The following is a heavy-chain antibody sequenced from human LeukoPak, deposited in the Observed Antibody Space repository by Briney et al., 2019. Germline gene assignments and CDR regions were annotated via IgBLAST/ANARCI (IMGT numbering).Heavy chain of an antibody. D-gene: IGHD2-8*01. CDR2: MNPNSGNT. Sequence: GASVKVSCKASGYTFTSYDINWVRQATGQGLEWMGWMNPNSGNTGYAQKFQGRVTMTRNTSISTAYMELSSLRSEDTALYYCARSGVGYCTNGVCFVDYWGQGTLVTVSS. V-gene: IGHV1-8*01. J-gene: IGHJ4*02. CDR3: ARSGVGYCTNGVCFVDY. CDR1: GYTFTSYD.